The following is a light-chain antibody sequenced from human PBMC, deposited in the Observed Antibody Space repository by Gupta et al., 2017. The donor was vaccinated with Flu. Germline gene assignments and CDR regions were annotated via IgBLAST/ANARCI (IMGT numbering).Light chain of an antibody. CDR1: QTISSNY. J-gene: IGKJ4*01. CDR3: QHDDWAPDT. CDR2: GAS. V-gene: IGKV3-20*01. Sequence: EIVLTQSPGTLSLSPGESATLSCRASQTISSNYLTWYQQKPGQAPRLLIYGASIRATGIPGRFSGSGSGTGFTLTISRLEPEDFAVYYCQHDDWAPDTFGRGTKLEIK.